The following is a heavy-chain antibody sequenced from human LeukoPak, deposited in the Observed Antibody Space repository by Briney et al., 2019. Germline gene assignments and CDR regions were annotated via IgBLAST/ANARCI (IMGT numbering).Heavy chain of an antibody. CDR3: ARGDAIVGAQDDAFDI. CDR2: IIPILGIA. Sequence: SVKVSCKASGGTFTSYAISWVRQAPGQGLEWMGRIIPILGIANYAQKFQGRVTITADKSTSTAYMELSSLRSEDTAVYYCARGDAIVGAQDDAFDIWGQGTMVTVSS. V-gene: IGHV1-69*04. D-gene: IGHD1-26*01. CDR1: GGTFTSYA. J-gene: IGHJ3*02.